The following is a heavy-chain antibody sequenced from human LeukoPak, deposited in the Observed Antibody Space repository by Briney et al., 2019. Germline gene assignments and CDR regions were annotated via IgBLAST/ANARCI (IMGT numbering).Heavy chain of an antibody. D-gene: IGHD4-17*01. CDR1: GYTFTAYY. CDR2: INPSGGST. J-gene: IGHJ4*02. V-gene: IGHV1-46*01. CDR3: ARTMTTVTENYFDY. Sequence: ASVKVSCKASGYTFTAYYIHWVRQAPGQGLEWMGLINPSGGSTNYAQKFQGRATMTEDTSTDTAYMELSSLRSEDTAVYYCARTMTTVTENYFDYWGQGTLVTVSS.